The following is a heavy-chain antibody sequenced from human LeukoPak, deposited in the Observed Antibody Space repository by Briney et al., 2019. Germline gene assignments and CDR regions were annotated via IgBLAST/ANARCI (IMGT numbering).Heavy chain of an antibody. CDR3: ARAPVDIVAAIGYYYGMDV. V-gene: IGHV3-11*01. CDR2: ISSSGSTI. D-gene: IGHD5-12*01. CDR1: GFTFSDYY. Sequence: GGPLRLSCAPSGFTFSDYYMSWIRQAPGKGLEWVSYISSSGSTIYYADSVKGRFTISRDNAKNSLYLQMNSLRAEDTAVYYCARAPVDIVAAIGYYYGMDVWGQGTTVTVSS. J-gene: IGHJ6*02.